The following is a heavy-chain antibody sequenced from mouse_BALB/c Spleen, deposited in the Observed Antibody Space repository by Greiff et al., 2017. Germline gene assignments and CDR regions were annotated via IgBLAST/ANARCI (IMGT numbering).Heavy chain of an antibody. D-gene: IGHD2-4*01. Sequence: LVESGAELARPGASVKLSCKASGYTFTSYWMQWVKQRPGQGLEWIGAIYPGDGDTRYTQKFKGKATLTADKSSSTAYMQLSSLASEDSAVYYCARDGVYYDAYWGQGTLVTVSA. J-gene: IGHJ3*01. CDR3: ARDGVYYDAY. CDR2: IYPGDGDT. V-gene: IGHV1-87*01. CDR1: GYTFTSYW.